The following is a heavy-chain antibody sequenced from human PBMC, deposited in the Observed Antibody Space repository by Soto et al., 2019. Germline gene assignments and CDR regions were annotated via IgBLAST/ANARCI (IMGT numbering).Heavy chain of an antibody. CDR3: ATVYFYDSSADYYFDY. CDR1: GFTFDDYA. V-gene: IGHV3-49*04. D-gene: IGHD3-22*01. CDR2: ISSQAFGGTT. J-gene: IGHJ4*02. Sequence: GGSLRLSCTVSGFTFDDYAMIWVRQAPGKGLEWVGFISSQAFGGTTEYAASVEGRFTISTDESKTIAYLQMNSLKAADTAVYFCATVYFYDSSADYYFDYWGQGTLVTVSS.